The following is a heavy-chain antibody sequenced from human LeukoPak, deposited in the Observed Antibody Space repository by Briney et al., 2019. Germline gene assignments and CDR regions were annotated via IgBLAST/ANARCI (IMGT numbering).Heavy chain of an antibody. J-gene: IGHJ6*03. CDR1: GGSFSGYY. CDR3: ARASRYYYGSGYYMDV. D-gene: IGHD3-10*01. V-gene: IGHV4-34*01. CDR2: INHSGST. Sequence: PSGTLSLTCAVYGGSFSGYYWSWIRQPPEKGLEWIGEINHSGSTNYNPSLKSRVTISVDTSKNQFSLKLSYVTAADTAVYYCARASRYYYGSGYYMDVWGKGTTVTVSS.